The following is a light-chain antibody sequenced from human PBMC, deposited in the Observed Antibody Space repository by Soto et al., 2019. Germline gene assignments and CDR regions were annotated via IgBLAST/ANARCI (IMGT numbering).Light chain of an antibody. V-gene: IGKV3-15*01. CDR2: GAS. CDR3: QQYNNWPPIT. CDR1: QTISRN. Sequence: EIVMTQSPPTVSVSPGERATLSCRASQTISRNLAWYQQRPGQAPRLLMFGASTRAPGIPARFSGSGSGTEFTLTISSLQSEDFAVYYCQQYNNWPPITFGQGTRLEIK. J-gene: IGKJ5*01.